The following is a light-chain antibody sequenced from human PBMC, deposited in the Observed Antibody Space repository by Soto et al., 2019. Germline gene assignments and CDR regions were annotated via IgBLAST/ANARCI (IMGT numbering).Light chain of an antibody. J-gene: IGLJ1*01. CDR3: QSYDNSLNIYV. Sequence: QSVLTQPPSVSGAPGQRVTISCTGRSSNIGAGYDVHWYQQLPGTAPKLLMYENTNRPIGVPDRFSGSKSGTSASLAITGLQAEDEADYYCQSYDNSLNIYVFGPGTKLTVL. V-gene: IGLV1-40*01. CDR2: ENT. CDR1: SSNIGAGYD.